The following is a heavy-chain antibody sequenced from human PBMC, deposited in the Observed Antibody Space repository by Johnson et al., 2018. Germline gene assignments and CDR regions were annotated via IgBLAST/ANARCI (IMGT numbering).Heavy chain of an antibody. V-gene: IGHV1-69*06. CDR2: IIPIFGTA. D-gene: IGHD2-8*01. CDR3: ARGRGDIALTVAFDI. Sequence: VQLLESGAEVKKPGSSVKVSCKASGGTFTTYAISWVRQAPGQGLEWMGGIIPIFGTANYAHNFQGRVTITADRSTTTAYLGLNRLTSEDTAVYYCARGRGDIALTVAFDIWVQGTMVTVSS. CDR1: GGTFTTYA. J-gene: IGHJ3*02.